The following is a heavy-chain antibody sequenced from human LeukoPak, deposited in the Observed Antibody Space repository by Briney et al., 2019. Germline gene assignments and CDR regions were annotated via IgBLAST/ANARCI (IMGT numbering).Heavy chain of an antibody. CDR1: GYTFTGYY. J-gene: IGHJ3*02. Sequence: ASVEVSCKASGYTFTGYYMHWVRQAPGQGLEWMGWINPNSGGTNYAQKFQGRVTMTRDTSISTAYMELSRLRSDDTAVYYCARVTSKARDYYAAAFDIWGQGTMVTVSS. CDR3: ARVTSKARDYYAAAFDI. CDR2: INPNSGGT. D-gene: IGHD3-10*01. V-gene: IGHV1-2*02.